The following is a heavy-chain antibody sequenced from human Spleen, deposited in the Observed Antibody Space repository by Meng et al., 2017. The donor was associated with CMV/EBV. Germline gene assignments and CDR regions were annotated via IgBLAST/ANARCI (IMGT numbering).Heavy chain of an antibody. V-gene: IGHV4-30-4*08. CDR3: ARDSSGYGWFDP. J-gene: IGHJ5*02. D-gene: IGHD3-22*01. CDR2: IYYSGST. CDR1: GGSISSGDYD. Sequence: QESGPGLVKPPLTLSLTCTVSGGSISSGDYDWSWICHPPGKGLEWIGYIYYSGSTYYNPSPKRRVTISVDTSKNQFSLKLSSVTAADTAVYYCARDSSGYGWFDPWGQGTLVTVSS.